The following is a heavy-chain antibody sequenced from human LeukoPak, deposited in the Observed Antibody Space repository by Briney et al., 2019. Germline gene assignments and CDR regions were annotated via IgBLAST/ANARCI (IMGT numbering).Heavy chain of an antibody. Sequence: AASVKVSCKASGGTFSSYAISWVRQAPGQGLEWMGRIIPIFGTANYAQKFQGRVTITTDESTSTAYMELSSLRSEDTAVYYCARDRLKEYCGGDCYSFDYWGQGTLVTVSS. V-gene: IGHV1-69*05. D-gene: IGHD2-21*02. J-gene: IGHJ4*02. CDR1: GGTFSSYA. CDR3: ARDRLKEYCGGDCYSFDY. CDR2: IIPIFGTA.